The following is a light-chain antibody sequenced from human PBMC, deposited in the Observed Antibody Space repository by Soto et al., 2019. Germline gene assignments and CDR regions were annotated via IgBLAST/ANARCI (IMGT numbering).Light chain of an antibody. V-gene: IGKV3-20*01. J-gene: IGKJ4*01. CDR1: QSLTRN. Sequence: EIVLTQSPGTLSLSPGERATLSCRASQSLTRNLAWYQHKPGQAPRLLIYGASSRATGIPDRFSGSGSGTDFTLTISRLEPEDFAVYYCQQYGSSPLTFGGGTKVDI. CDR2: GAS. CDR3: QQYGSSPLT.